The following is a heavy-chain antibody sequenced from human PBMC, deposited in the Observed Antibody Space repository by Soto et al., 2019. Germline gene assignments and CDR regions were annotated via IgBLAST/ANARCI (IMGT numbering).Heavy chain of an antibody. Sequence: QLQLLQSGTEVKEPGSSVKVSCKASGGTFSTSSFVWVRQGPGQGLEWMGGSIPIFTRTNFAQKFQGRVTFSADEATRTTYMELRSLTSEDTAIYYCARDVVRSTAGDSWGQGTLVTVSS. CDR2: SIPIFTRT. D-gene: IGHD2-15*01. CDR1: GGTFSTSS. J-gene: IGHJ4*02. V-gene: IGHV1-69*01. CDR3: ARDVVRSTAGDS.